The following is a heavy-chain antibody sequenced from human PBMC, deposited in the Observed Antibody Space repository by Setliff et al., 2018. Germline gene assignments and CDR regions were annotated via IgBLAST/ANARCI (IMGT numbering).Heavy chain of an antibody. Sequence: SETLSLTCTVSGGSISSGTYYWGWIRQPPGKGLEWIGSRYYSGHTYYNPSLKSRVAMSVDKAKNQFSLILRFVVAADTAVYYCARGVSGVSWTPRYWGRGTPVTVSS. V-gene: IGHV4-39*01. CDR2: RYYSGHT. J-gene: IGHJ4*02. CDR1: GGSISSGTYY. D-gene: IGHD6-25*01. CDR3: ARGVSGVSWTPRY.